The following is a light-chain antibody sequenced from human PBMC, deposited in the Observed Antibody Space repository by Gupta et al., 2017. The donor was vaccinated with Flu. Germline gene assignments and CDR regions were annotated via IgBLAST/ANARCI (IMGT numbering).Light chain of an antibody. V-gene: IGKV2-28*01. CDR2: LGS. CDR3: EQCPYTRT. CDR1: QNLLHIDGHNY. Sequence: VMTQSPLSLPVTPGEPASMSCRSSQNLLHIDGHNYLDWYQQRPGQSPPLLIYLGSNRAFGVPDKFSDSGSGKYFTLKNSSMEAEHVGVYFCEQCPYTRTFGQGTKVEIK. J-gene: IGKJ1*01.